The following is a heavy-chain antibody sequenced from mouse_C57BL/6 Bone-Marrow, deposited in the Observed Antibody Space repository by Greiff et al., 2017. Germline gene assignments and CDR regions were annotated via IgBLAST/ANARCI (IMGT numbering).Heavy chain of an antibody. D-gene: IGHD1-1*01. Sequence: QVQLQQPGAELVKPGASVKMSCKASGYTFTSYWITWVKQRPGQGLEWIGDIYPGSGSTNYNGKFKGKATLTADKSSSTTYMQLSSLTSEDSAVYFCARFHLFLDYWGQGTTLTVSS. J-gene: IGHJ2*01. CDR3: ARFHLFLDY. CDR2: IYPGSGST. V-gene: IGHV1-55*01. CDR1: GYTFTSYW.